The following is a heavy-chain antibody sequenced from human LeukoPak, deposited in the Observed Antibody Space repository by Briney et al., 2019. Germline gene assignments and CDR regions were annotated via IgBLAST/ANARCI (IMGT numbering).Heavy chain of an antibody. CDR1: GGSFSGYY. V-gene: IGHV4-34*01. D-gene: IGHD2-15*01. J-gene: IGHJ4*02. CDR3: ARGFRDIVVVVAATFTGFDY. CDR2: INHSGST. Sequence: SETLPLTCAVYGGSFSGYYWSWIRQPPGKGLEWIGEINHSGSTNYNPSLKSRVTISVDTSKNQFSLKLSSVTAADTAVYYCARGFRDIVVVVAATFTGFDYWGQGTLVTVSS.